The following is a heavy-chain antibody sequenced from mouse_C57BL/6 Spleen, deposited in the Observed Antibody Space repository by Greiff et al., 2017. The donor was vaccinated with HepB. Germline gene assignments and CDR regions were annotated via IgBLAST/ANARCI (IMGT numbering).Heavy chain of an antibody. CDR1: GYTFTSYG. J-gene: IGHJ1*03. CDR3: AGKVEMGGSSYGWYVDV. CDR2: IYIGNGYT. V-gene: IGHV1-58*01. Sequence: EVQLQQSGAELVRPGSSVKMSCKTSGYTFTSYGINWVKQRPGQGLEWIGYIYIGNGYTEYNEKFKGKATLTSDTSSSTAYMQLSSLTSEDSAIYVCAGKVEMGGSSYGWYVDVWGTGTTVTVSS. D-gene: IGHD1-1*01.